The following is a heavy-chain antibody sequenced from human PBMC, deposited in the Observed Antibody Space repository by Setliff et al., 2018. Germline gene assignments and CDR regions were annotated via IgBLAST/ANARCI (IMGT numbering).Heavy chain of an antibody. CDR3: ARDHAYGSGFYYYYYGMDV. D-gene: IGHD3-10*01. Sequence: GGSLRLSCAASGFTFSRYWMSWVRQAPGKGLEWVANIKQDGSEKYYVDSVKGRFTISRDNAKNSLYLQMNSLRAEDTAVYYCARDHAYGSGFYYYYYGMDVWGQGTTVTVSS. CDR1: GFTFSRYW. J-gene: IGHJ6*02. CDR2: IKQDGSEK. V-gene: IGHV3-7*01.